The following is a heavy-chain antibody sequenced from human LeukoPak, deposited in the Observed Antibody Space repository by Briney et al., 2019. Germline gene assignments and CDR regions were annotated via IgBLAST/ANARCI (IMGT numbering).Heavy chain of an antibody. CDR2: ISGSGGST. V-gene: IGHV3-23*01. Sequence: GGSLRLSCAASGFTFSSYAMSWVRQAPGKGLEWVSAISGSGGSTYYADSVKGRFTISRDNSKNTLYLQMNSLRVEDTAVYYCAKDFVGSSLWYFDYWGQGTLVTVSS. D-gene: IGHD6-6*01. CDR1: GFTFSSYA. J-gene: IGHJ4*02. CDR3: AKDFVGSSLWYFDY.